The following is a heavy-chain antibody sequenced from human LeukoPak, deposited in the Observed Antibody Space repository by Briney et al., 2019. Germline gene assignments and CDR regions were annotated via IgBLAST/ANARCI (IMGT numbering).Heavy chain of an antibody. D-gene: IGHD2-8*01. CDR3: TTDLGVNPDY. V-gene: IGHV3-15*01. J-gene: IGHJ4*02. Sequence: ETLSLTCTVSGGSISTYYWSWIRQPAGKGLEWVGRIKSKTDGGTTDYAAPVKGRFTISRDDSKNTLYLQMNSLKTEDTAVYYCTTDLGVNPDYWGQGTLVTVSS. CDR2: IKSKTDGGTT. CDR1: GGSISTYY.